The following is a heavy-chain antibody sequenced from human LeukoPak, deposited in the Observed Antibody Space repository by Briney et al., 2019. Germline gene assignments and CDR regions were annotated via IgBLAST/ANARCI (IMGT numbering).Heavy chain of an antibody. CDR3: ARDEGGAAAVHHGHYGMDV. Sequence: ASVKVSCKASGGTFSRYAVSWVRQALGQGLEWIGGLIPILGTPDYAQKFQGRVTINADESTTTVYMDLSGLRSEDTAVYYCARDEGGAAAVHHGHYGMDVWGQGTTVTVSS. D-gene: IGHD6-13*01. V-gene: IGHV1-69*01. CDR2: LIPILGTP. J-gene: IGHJ6*02. CDR1: GGTFSRYA.